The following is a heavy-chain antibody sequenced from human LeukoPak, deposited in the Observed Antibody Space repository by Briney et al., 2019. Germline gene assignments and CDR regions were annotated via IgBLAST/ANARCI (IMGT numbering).Heavy chain of an antibody. V-gene: IGHV3-21*01. J-gene: IGHJ6*02. CDR1: GFTFSSYS. D-gene: IGHD3-10*01. CDR3: ARGRVTMARGATHYYYYGMDV. CDR2: ISSSSSYI. Sequence: AGGSLRLSCAASGFTFSSYSMNWVRQAPGKGLEWVSSISSSSSYIYYADSVKGRFTISRDNAKNSLYLQMNSLRAEDTAVYYCARGRVTMARGATHYYYYGMDVWGQGTTVTVSS.